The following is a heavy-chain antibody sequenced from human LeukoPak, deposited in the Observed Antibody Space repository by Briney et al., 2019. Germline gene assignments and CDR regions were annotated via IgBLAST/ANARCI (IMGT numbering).Heavy chain of an antibody. CDR2: ISGSGGST. Sequence: GGSLRLSCAASGFTFSSYAMSWVRQAPGKGLEWVSAISGSGGSTYYADSVKGRFTISRDNSKNTLYLQMNSLRAEDTAVYYCAKVVEGPYQQLVSKDLYYFDYWGQGTLVTVSS. CDR3: AKVVEGPYQQLVSKDLYYFDY. J-gene: IGHJ4*02. CDR1: GFTFSSYA. D-gene: IGHD6-13*01. V-gene: IGHV3-23*01.